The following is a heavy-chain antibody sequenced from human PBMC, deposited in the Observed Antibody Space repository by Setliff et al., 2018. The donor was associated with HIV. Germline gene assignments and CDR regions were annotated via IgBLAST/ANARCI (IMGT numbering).Heavy chain of an antibody. Sequence: GGSLRLSCTASGFTFSSYSMNWVRQAPGKGLEWVGFIRSKSYGGTTEYAASVKGRFTISRADSGSVAYLQMSSLKTEDTAVYYCTTDDIVVVTAISGGIDYWGQGTLVTVSS. CDR3: TTDDIVVVTAISGGIDY. D-gene: IGHD2-21*02. J-gene: IGHJ4*02. V-gene: IGHV3-49*04. CDR2: IRSKSYGGTT. CDR1: GFTFSSYS.